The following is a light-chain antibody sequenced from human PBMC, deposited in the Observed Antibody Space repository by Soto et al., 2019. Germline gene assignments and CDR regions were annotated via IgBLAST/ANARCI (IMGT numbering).Light chain of an antibody. CDR1: QSVRSSY. V-gene: IGKV3-20*01. CDR3: QQYGNSPFT. CDR2: AAS. J-gene: IGKJ3*01. Sequence: IVLTQSPGTLSLSPGERATLSCGASQSVRSSYLAWYQQKPGQAPRLLLYAASRRATGIPDRFSGSGSGTDFTLTISRLEPEDFAVYHCQQYGNSPFTFGPGTKVDIK.